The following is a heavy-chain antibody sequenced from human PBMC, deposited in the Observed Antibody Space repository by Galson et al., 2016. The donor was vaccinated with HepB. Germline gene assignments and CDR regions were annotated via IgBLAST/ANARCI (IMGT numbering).Heavy chain of an antibody. CDR2: ISANGANA. Sequence: SLRLSCAASGFTFLDSAMHWVRQPPGKGLEWVSLISANGANAHYADSVKGRFTISRDISENTLYLEMNSLTVEDTAFYYCAKDVKGYFDYWGQGTLVTVSS. CDR1: GFTFLDSA. J-gene: IGHJ4*02. V-gene: IGHV3-43*02. CDR3: AKDVKGYFDY.